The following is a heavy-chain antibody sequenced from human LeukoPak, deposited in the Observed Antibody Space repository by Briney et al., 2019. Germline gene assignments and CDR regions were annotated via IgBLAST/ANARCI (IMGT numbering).Heavy chain of an antibody. D-gene: IGHD4-11*01. Sequence: ASVKVSCKASGYTFTSYDINWVRQATGQGLEWMGWMNPNSGNTGYAQKFQGRVTMTRNTSISTAYMELSSLRSEDTAVYYCARGYMAENWFDPWGQGTLVTVSS. J-gene: IGHJ5*02. CDR2: MNPNSGNT. V-gene: IGHV1-8*01. CDR1: GYTFTSYD. CDR3: ARGYMAENWFDP.